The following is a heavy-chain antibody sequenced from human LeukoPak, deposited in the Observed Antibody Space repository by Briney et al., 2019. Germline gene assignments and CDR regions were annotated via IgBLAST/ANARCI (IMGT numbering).Heavy chain of an antibody. CDR3: ARGQYDSSGYYSPWYYYYYMDV. J-gene: IGHJ6*03. D-gene: IGHD3-22*01. CDR1: GYSFTSYW. V-gene: IGHV5-51*01. Sequence: GESLKISCKGSGYSFTSYWIGWVRQMPGKGLEWMGIIYPGDSDTRHSPSFQGQVTISADKSISTAYLQWSSLKASDTAMYYCARGQYDSSGYYSPWYYYYYMDVWGKGTTVTVSS. CDR2: IYPGDSDT.